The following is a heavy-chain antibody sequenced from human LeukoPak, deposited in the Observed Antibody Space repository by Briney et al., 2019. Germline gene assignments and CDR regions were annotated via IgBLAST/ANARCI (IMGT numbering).Heavy chain of an antibody. V-gene: IGHV1-18*01. CDR1: GYTFTTSG. D-gene: IGHD1-7*01. J-gene: IGHJ4*02. CDR3: AGVAGFYWNSDSFDY. CDR2: ISAYNGQT. Sequence: ASVTASCTASGYTFTTSGISWVRQAPGQGLEWLGWISAYNGQTNYAQKVQGRVTMTTDTSTKTAYMELRSLGSDDTAVYYCAGVAGFYWNSDSFDYWGQGTQVTVSS.